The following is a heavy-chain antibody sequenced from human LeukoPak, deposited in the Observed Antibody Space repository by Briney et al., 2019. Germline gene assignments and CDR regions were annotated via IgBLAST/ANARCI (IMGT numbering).Heavy chain of an antibody. CDR3: TKDRYCTTTFCPLDY. V-gene: IGHV3-43*01. J-gene: IGHJ4*02. D-gene: IGHD2-8*01. CDR1: GFTLDDYT. CDR2: ISRDGGST. Sequence: GGSLRLSCAASGFTLDDYTFLWVRQAPGKGLEWVSLISRDGGSTYYADSVRGRFTISRDNSKNSLYLQMNSLRTEDTALYYCTKDRYCTTTFCPLDYWGQGTLVTVSS.